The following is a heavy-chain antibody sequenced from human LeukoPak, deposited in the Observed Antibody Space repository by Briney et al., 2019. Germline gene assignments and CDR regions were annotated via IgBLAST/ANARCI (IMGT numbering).Heavy chain of an antibody. Sequence: GGSLRLSCEASGFTFRIYWMSWVRQAPGKGLEWVANIKHDGSEKYYVDSVKGRFTISRDNAKNSLYLQMNSLRAEDTAVYYCARDYFYPMDVWGQETTVTVSS. J-gene: IGHJ6*02. CDR2: IKHDGSEK. V-gene: IGHV3-7*04. CDR1: GFTFRIYW. CDR3: ARDYFYPMDV.